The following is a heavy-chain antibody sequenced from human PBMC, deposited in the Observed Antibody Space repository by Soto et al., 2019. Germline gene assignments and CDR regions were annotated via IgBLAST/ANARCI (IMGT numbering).Heavy chain of an antibody. Sequence: GESLKISCKGSGYSFTTYWIGWVRQMPGKGLEWMGIIYPGDSDTRYSPSFQGQVTISAEKSISTAYLQWSSLKASDTAMYYCASSPRGYCSSTSCRELGNYYGMDVWGQGTTVTVS. CDR2: IYPGDSDT. J-gene: IGHJ6*02. D-gene: IGHD2-2*01. CDR1: GYSFTTYW. CDR3: ASSPRGYCSSTSCRELGNYYGMDV. V-gene: IGHV5-51*01.